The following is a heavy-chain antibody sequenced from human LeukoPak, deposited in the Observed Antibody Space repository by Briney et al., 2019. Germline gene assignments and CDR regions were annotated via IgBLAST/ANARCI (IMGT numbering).Heavy chain of an antibody. CDR2: IYSGGST. CDR3: ARDVRTGSFNWFDP. D-gene: IGHD1-26*01. J-gene: IGHJ5*02. Sequence: PGGSLRLSCAASGSTASSNYMSWVRQAPGKGLEWVSVIYSGGSTYYADSVKGRFTISRDNSKNTLYLQMNSLRAEDTAVYYCARDVRTGSFNWFDPWGQGTLVTVSS. CDR1: GSTASSNY. V-gene: IGHV3-53*01.